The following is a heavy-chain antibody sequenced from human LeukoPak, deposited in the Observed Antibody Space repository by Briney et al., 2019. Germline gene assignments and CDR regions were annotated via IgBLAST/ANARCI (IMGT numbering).Heavy chain of an antibody. V-gene: IGHV1-69*13. CDR2: IIPIFGTA. Sequence: SVTVSCKASGGTFSSYAISWVRQPPGQGLEWMGGIIPIFGTANYAQKFQGRVTITAGESTSTAYMWLSSLRSEDTAVYYCARPPFDYYDSSGYYYGYYFDYWGQGTLVTVSS. CDR1: GGTFSSYA. CDR3: ARPPFDYYDSSGYYYGYYFDY. D-gene: IGHD3-22*01. J-gene: IGHJ4*02.